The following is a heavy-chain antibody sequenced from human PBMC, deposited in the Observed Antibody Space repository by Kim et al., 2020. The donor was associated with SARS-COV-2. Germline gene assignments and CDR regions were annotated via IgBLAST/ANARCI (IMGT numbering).Heavy chain of an antibody. Sequence: SETLSLTCTVSGGSISSSSYYWGWIRQPPGKGLEWIGSIYYSGSTYYNPSLKSRVTISVDTSKNQFSLKLSSVTAADTAVYYCARAGYAAAEGLDVWGQGTTVTVSS. CDR3: ARAGYAAAEGLDV. V-gene: IGHV4-39*07. D-gene: IGHD6-13*01. J-gene: IGHJ6*02. CDR1: GGSISSSSYY. CDR2: IYYSGST.